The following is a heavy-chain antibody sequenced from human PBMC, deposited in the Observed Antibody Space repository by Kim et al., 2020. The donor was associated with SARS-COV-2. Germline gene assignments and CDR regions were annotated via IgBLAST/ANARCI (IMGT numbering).Heavy chain of an antibody. J-gene: IGHJ4*02. D-gene: IGHD3-3*01. CDR2: GST. Sequence: GSTYYNPALRSRVAISVDTYKNQCSLKLSSVTAADTAVYYCARGLPFWDYWGQGTLVTVSS. V-gene: IGHV4-39*01. CDR3: ARGLPFWDY.